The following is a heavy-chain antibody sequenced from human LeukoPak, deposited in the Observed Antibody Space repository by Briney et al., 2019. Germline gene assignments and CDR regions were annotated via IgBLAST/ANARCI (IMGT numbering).Heavy chain of an antibody. V-gene: IGHV4-39*01. CDR3: ARRSGYCSGGSCYKNWFDP. D-gene: IGHD2-15*01. Sequence: SETLSLTCTVSGGSISSSSYYWGWIRQPPGKGLEWIGSIYYSGSTYYNPSLKSRVTISVDTSKNQFSLKLSSVTAADTAVYYCARRSGYCSGGSCYKNWFDPWGQGTLVAVSS. J-gene: IGHJ5*02. CDR1: GGSISSSSYY. CDR2: IYYSGST.